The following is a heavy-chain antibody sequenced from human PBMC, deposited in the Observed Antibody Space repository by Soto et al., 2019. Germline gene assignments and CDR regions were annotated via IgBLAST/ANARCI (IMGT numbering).Heavy chain of an antibody. V-gene: IGHV3-23*01. Sequence: EVQLLESGGGLVQPGWSLRLSCAASGFTFNSYAISWVLQAPGKGLEWVSAISGSGGSTYYADAVKGRFTMSRDNSKNTLYRQMNSLRAEDTAVYYCAKKAAAADAKYSFDYWGQGTKVTVSS. CDR1: GFTFNSYA. CDR3: AKKAAAADAKYSFDY. J-gene: IGHJ4*02. D-gene: IGHD6-13*01. CDR2: ISGSGGST.